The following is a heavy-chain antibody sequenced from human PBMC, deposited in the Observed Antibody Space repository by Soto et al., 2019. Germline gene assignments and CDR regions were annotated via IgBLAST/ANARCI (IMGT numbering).Heavy chain of an antibody. J-gene: IGHJ5*02. CDR2: FFYSGST. CDR3: ARDRHNNFFDP. Sequence: SETLSLTCTVSGGSISSYYWSWIRQPPGKGLERIGYFFYSGSTNYNPSLESRVTISLDTSRSQFSLTLHSVTAADTAIYYCARDRHNNFFDPWGQGTLVTVSS. V-gene: IGHV4-59*12. D-gene: IGHD6-6*01. CDR1: GGSISSYY.